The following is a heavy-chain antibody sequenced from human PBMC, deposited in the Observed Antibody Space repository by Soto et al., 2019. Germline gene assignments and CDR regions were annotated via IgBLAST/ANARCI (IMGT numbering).Heavy chain of an antibody. CDR1: GSTFSSYA. D-gene: IGHD1-26*01. CDR2: ISGSGGST. Sequence: PGGSLRLSCAASGSTFSSYAMTWVRQAPGKGLEWVSAISGSGGSTYYADSVKGQFTISRDNSKNTLYLQMNSLRAEDTAVYYCAKGLYSGSYFDYWGQGTLVTVSS. V-gene: IGHV3-23*01. J-gene: IGHJ4*02. CDR3: AKGLYSGSYFDY.